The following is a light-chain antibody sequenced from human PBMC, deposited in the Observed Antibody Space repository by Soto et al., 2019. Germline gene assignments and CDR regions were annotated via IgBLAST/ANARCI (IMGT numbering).Light chain of an antibody. CDR1: SSDIGSYNY. CDR3: SSYTTSTTDV. V-gene: IGLV2-14*01. J-gene: IGLJ1*01. Sequence: QSALTQPASVSGSPGQSTTISCTGTSSDIGSYNYVSWYQQHPGRAPRLMIYEVNNRPSGVSNRFSGSKSGNTASLTISVLQAEDEADYYCSSYTTSTTDVFGPGTKLTVL. CDR2: EVN.